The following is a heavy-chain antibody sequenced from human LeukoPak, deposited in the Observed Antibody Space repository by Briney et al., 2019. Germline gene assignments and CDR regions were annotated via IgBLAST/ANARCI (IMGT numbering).Heavy chain of an antibody. D-gene: IGHD6-19*01. J-gene: IGHJ4*02. CDR1: GGSFSGYY. CDR3: ARSSGALYSSGWYADY. V-gene: IGHV4-34*01. CDR2: INHSGST. Sequence: PSETLSLTCAVYGGSFSGYYWSWIRQPPGKGLEWIGEINHSGSTYYNPSLKSRVTISVDTSKNQFSLKLSSVTAADTAVYYCARSSGALYSSGWYADYWGQGTLVTVSS.